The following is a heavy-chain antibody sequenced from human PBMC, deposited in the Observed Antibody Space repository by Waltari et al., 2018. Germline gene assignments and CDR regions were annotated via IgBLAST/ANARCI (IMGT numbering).Heavy chain of an antibody. Sequence: QVQVQQWGAGLVKPSETLSLTCAVYGGSFRGYYWSCLRQPPGKAVEWIGEIDHSGVTNYNPSLTSRATISVDTSRNQLSLKLTSVTAADTAIYYCALSRYGLASPKFDPWGQGTLVTVSS. V-gene: IGHV4-34*02. J-gene: IGHJ5*02. CDR1: GGSFRGYY. CDR3: ALSRYGLASPKFDP. CDR2: IDHSGVT. D-gene: IGHD4-17*01.